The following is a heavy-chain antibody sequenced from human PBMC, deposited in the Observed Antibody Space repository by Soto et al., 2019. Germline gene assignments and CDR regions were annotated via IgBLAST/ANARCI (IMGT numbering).Heavy chain of an antibody. Sequence: SVKVSCKASGGTFSSYTISWVRQAPGQGLEWMGRIIPILGIANYAQKFQGRVTMTGDKSTSTAYMELSRLRSDDTAVYYCARAMSSSSDYYYYMDVWGKGTTVTVSS. CDR1: GGTFSSYT. J-gene: IGHJ6*03. V-gene: IGHV1-69*02. CDR3: ARAMSSSSDYYYYMDV. CDR2: IIPILGIA. D-gene: IGHD6-6*01.